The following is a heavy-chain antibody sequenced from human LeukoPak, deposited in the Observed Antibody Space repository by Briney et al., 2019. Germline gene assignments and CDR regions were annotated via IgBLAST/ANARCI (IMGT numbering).Heavy chain of an antibody. CDR2: VHLEGRT. D-gene: IGHD3-3*01. CDR1: GGSVTSTNW. V-gene: IGHV4-4*02. Sequence: SETLSLTCGVSGGSVTSTNWWTWVRQPPGKGLEWIGEVHLEGRTNYNPSLESRLTISVDLSENHISLKLTSVTAADTAVYYCAREGGFFRPLDYSGQGTLVTVSS. CDR3: AREGGFFRPLDY. J-gene: IGHJ4*02.